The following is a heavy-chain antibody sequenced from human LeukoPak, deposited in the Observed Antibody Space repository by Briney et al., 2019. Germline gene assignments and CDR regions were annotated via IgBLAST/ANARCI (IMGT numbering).Heavy chain of an antibody. J-gene: IGHJ4*02. V-gene: IGHV4-61*02. CDR2: IYTSGST. CDR1: GGSISSGSYY. CDR3: ARLIRAYCSSTSCYDY. Sequence: SETLSLTCTVSGGSISSGSYYWSWIRQPAGKGLEWIGRIYTSGSTNYNPSLKSRVTISVDTSKNQFSLKLSSVTAADTAVYYCARLIRAYCSSTSCYDYWGQGTLVTVSS. D-gene: IGHD2-2*01.